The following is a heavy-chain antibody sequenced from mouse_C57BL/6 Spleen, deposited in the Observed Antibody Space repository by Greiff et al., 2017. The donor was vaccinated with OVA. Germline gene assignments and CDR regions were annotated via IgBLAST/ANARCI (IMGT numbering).Heavy chain of an antibody. J-gene: IGHJ4*01. CDR3: ARGNYPYYAMDY. Sequence: QVHVKQSGAELVRPGSSVKLSCKASGYTFTSYWMHWVKQRPIQGLEWIGNIDPSDSETHYNQKFKDKATLTVDKSSSTAYMQLSSLTSEDSAVYYCARGNYPYYAMDYWGQGTSVTVSS. CDR2: IDPSDSET. CDR1: GYTFTSYW. V-gene: IGHV1-52*01. D-gene: IGHD2-1*01.